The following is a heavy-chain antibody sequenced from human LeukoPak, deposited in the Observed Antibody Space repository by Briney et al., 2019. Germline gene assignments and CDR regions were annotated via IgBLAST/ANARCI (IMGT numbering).Heavy chain of an antibody. V-gene: IGHV4-34*01. J-gene: IGHJ4*02. Sequence: SETLSLTCAVYGGSFSGYYWSWIRQPPGKGLEWIGEINHSGSTNYNPSLKSRVTISVDTSKNQFSLKLSSVTAADTAVYYCARRYYGSGSFVNDYWGQGTLVTVSS. CDR1: GGSFSGYY. D-gene: IGHD3-10*01. CDR2: INHSGST. CDR3: ARRYYGSGSFVNDY.